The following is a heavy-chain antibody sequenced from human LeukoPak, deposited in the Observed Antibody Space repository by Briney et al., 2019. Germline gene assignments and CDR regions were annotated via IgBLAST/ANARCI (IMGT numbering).Heavy chain of an antibody. CDR2: IGSDENR. Sequence: PGGSLRLSCTASGFTFSGNAMGWVRQAPGKGLEWVSGIGSDENRLYADSVKGRFTISRDNSKNTLYLQMNSLRVEDTAAYYCAKDVIHWSFDHWGQGTLVTVSS. CDR3: AKDVIHWSFDH. CDR1: GFTFSGNA. V-gene: IGHV3-23*01. J-gene: IGHJ4*02. D-gene: IGHD2-8*02.